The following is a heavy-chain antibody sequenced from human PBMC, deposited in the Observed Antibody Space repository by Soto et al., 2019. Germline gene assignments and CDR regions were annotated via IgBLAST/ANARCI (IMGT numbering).Heavy chain of an antibody. Sequence: EVQLVESGGGVVQPGGSLRLSCAASGFTFSNNWMHWVRQAPGKGPVWVSRINNEGSSKYYADSVKGRFTISRDKAKNTLNIQMNSLRADDTAVYYCANGGKAVHWGQGTLVTVSS. J-gene: IGHJ4*02. V-gene: IGHV3-74*01. CDR3: ANGGKAVH. CDR2: INNEGSSK. D-gene: IGHD6-19*01. CDR1: GFTFSNNW.